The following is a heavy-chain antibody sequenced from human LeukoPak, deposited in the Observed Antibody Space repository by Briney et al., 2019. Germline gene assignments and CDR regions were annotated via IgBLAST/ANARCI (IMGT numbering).Heavy chain of an antibody. CDR3: AKLYRPGYFYYMDV. J-gene: IGHJ6*03. Sequence: GSLRLSCAASGFTFSYYSMNWVRQAPGKGLEWVSYISNSGKTIYYADSVKGRFTISRDNAKNSLYLQMTSLRAEHTAVYYCAKLYRPGYFYYMDVWGKGTTVTVSS. V-gene: IGHV3-48*04. CDR1: GFTFSYYS. D-gene: IGHD2-2*01. CDR2: ISNSGKTI.